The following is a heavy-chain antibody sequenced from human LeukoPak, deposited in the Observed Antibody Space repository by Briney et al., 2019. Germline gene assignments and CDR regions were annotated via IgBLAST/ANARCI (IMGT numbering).Heavy chain of an antibody. Sequence: GGSLRLSCAASGFTFSSYEMRWVRQAPGKGLEWVADISSSGTTIYYADSVKGRFSISRDNSKNTLYLQMNSLRAEDTAVYYCAKRSCSGGSCNFDYWGQGTLVTVSS. CDR2: ISSSGTTI. J-gene: IGHJ4*02. CDR3: AKRSCSGGSCNFDY. V-gene: IGHV3-48*03. CDR1: GFTFSSYE. D-gene: IGHD2-15*01.